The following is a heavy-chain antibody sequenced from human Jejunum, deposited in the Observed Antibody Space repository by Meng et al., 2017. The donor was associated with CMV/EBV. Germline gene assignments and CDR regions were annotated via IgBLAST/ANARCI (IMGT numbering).Heavy chain of an antibody. CDR2: IRSDGNNK. J-gene: IGHJ4*02. CDR1: FPFSSFG. V-gene: IGHV3-30*02. D-gene: IGHD5-18*01. CDR3: AKDLSGIQQWLPFDY. Sequence: FPFSSFGMHWVRQAPGEGLEWVAFIRSDGNNKYYGDSVKGRFTISRDISKNTLYLQMNSLRPEDTAVYYCAKDLSGIQQWLPFDYWGQGTLVTVSS.